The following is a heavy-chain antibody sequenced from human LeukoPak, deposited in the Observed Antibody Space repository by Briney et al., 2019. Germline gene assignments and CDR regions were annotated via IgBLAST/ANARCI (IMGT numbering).Heavy chain of an antibody. D-gene: IGHD3-22*01. CDR2: ISGSGGST. J-gene: IGHJ3*02. V-gene: IGHV3-23*01. Sequence: GGSLRLSCAASGFTFSTYAMSWVRQAPGKGLEWVSAISGSGGSTYYADSVKGRFTISRDNSKSTLYLQMNSLRAEDTAVYYCAKDRSYYESSGYYYGGPDAFDIWGQGTMVTVSS. CDR1: GFTFSTYA. CDR3: AKDRSYYESSGYYYGGPDAFDI.